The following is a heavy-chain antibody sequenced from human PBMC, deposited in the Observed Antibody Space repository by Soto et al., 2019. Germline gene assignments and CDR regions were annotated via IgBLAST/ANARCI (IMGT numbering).Heavy chain of an antibody. J-gene: IGHJ6*02. D-gene: IGHD3-9*01. CDR3: ARDRLVISINYYYGMDV. Sequence: AASVKVSCKASGYTFTGYYMHWVRQAPGQGLEWMGIINPSGGSTSYAQKFQGRVTMTRDTSTSTVYMELSSLRSEDTAVYYCARDRLVISINYYYGMDVWGQGTTVTVSS. CDR1: GYTFTGYY. V-gene: IGHV1-46*01. CDR2: INPSGGST.